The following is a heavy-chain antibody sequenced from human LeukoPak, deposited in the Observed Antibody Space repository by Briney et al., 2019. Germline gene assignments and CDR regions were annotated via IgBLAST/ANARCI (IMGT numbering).Heavy chain of an antibody. CDR1: GPAFSSHW. CDR2: ISGSGGVT. Sequence: PGGSLRLSCAVSGPAFSSHWMHWVRQAPGKGLEWVSVISGSGGVTFYGDSVQGRFTISRDNSRDTLYLQMTNLRAEDTAVYYCGKYLQTAVGANDYWGQGTLVTVSS. CDR3: GKYLQTAVGANDY. J-gene: IGHJ4*02. V-gene: IGHV3-23*01. D-gene: IGHD1-26*01.